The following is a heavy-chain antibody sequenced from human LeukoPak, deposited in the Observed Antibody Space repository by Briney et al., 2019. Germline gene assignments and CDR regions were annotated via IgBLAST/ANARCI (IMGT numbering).Heavy chain of an antibody. D-gene: IGHD2-21*02. J-gene: IGHJ4*02. CDR1: GYTFIKYA. CDR2: INAHNGDT. CDR3: ARGSTSDWPLEY. V-gene: IGHV1-3*01. Sequence: HAASVKVSCKASGYTFIKYAIHWVRQAPGQRLEWMGWINAHNGDTKYSQNFQGRVAITRDTSASIVYMELSTLRFGDTAAYYCARGSTSDWPLEYWGRGILVTVSS.